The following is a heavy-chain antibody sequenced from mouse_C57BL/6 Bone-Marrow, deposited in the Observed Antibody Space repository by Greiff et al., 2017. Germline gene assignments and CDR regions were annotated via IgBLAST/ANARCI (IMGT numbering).Heavy chain of an antibody. J-gene: IGHJ2*01. CDR3: ARGDYGSGCFDD. D-gene: IGHD1-1*01. CDR1: GFTFSDYY. Sequence: EVQLVESEGGLVQPGSSMKLSCTASGFTFSDYYMAWVRQVPEKGLEWVANINYDGSSTYYLDSLKSRFIISRDNAKNILYLQMSRLKSEDTATYYCARGDYGSGCFDDWGQGTTLTVSS. V-gene: IGHV5-16*01. CDR2: INYDGSST.